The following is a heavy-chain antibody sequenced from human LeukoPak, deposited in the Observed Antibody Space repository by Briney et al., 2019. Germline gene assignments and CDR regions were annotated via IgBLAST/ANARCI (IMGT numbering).Heavy chain of an antibody. J-gene: IGHJ4*02. CDR2: IYRNDDN. D-gene: IGHD4-17*01. V-gene: IGHV2-5*01. Sequence: ESGPTLVNPTQTLTLTCTFSGFSLSTSGVGVGWIRQPPGKALEWLALIYRNDDNRYSPSLKSRLTITKDTSKKQVVLTMTNMDPVDTATYYCAHYGDYRFMYYFDFWGQGVLVSVSS. CDR3: AHYGDYRFMYYFDF. CDR1: GFSLSTSGVG.